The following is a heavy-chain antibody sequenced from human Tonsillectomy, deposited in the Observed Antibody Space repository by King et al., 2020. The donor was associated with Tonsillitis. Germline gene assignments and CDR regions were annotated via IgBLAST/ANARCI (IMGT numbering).Heavy chain of an antibody. V-gene: IGHV3-30*02. CDR1: GFTFSSYG. D-gene: IGHD2-21*01. CDR3: AKDMAQIGAFDM. Sequence: VQLVESGGGVVQPGGSLRLSCAASGFTFSSYGMHWVRQAPGKGLEWVAFILYDGRNKYYADSVKGRFTISRDNSKNTLYLQMNSLRSEDTAVYNCAKDMAQIGAFDMWGQGTIVTVSS. J-gene: IGHJ3*02. CDR2: ILYDGRNK.